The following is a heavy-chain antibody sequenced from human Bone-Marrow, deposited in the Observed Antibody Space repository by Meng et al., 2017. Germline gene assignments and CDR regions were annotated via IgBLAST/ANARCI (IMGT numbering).Heavy chain of an antibody. CDR2: ISYDGSNK. D-gene: IGHD6-13*01. CDR3: ARGIPGIAAAGPEYYYYYGMDV. Sequence: GESLKISCAASGFTFSSYAMHWVRQAPGKGLEWVAVISYDGSNKYYADSVKGRFTISRDNSKNTLYLQMNSLRAEDTAVYYCARGIPGIAAAGPEYYYYYGMDVWGQGTTVTVSS. V-gene: IGHV3-30*01. CDR1: GFTFSSYA. J-gene: IGHJ6*02.